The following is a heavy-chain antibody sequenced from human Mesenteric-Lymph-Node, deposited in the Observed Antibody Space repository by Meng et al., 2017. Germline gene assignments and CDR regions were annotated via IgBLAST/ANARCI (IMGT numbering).Heavy chain of an antibody. D-gene: IGHD3-10*01. CDR2: ISGSSAFI. Sequence: GGSLRLSCAASGFTFSSYAMSWVRQAPGKGLEWVSSISGSSAFIYHADSVKGRFTISRDNAKNSLFLQMNNLRAEDTAVYYCARVEFYGSGSYHPWGQGTLVTVSS. CDR3: ARVEFYGSGSYHP. CDR1: GFTFSSYA. J-gene: IGHJ5*02. V-gene: IGHV3-21*01.